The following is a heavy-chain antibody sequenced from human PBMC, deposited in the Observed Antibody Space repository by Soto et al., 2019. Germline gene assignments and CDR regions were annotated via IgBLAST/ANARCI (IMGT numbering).Heavy chain of an antibody. Sequence: QVQLQESGPGLVKPSQALSLTCTVSGGSISSGGYYWSWVRQHPGKGLEWIAYMYYSGSTYYNPSRGRXVXVXIAPSKSQFSLKLSYVTAADTAVDYCAGFSGRYLRDWGQGTLVTVSS. J-gene: IGHJ4*02. CDR2: MYYSGST. CDR1: GGSISSGGYY. CDR3: AGFSGRYLRD. D-gene: IGHD1-26*01. V-gene: IGHV4-31*03.